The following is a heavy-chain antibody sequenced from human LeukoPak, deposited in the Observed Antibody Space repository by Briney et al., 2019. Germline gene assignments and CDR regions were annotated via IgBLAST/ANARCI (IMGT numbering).Heavy chain of an antibody. CDR3: ARSGYSNGFDY. CDR2: IYPGDSDT. CDR1: GYSFATYW. J-gene: IGHJ4*02. Sequence: GESLKISCKGSGYSFATYWIGWLRQMPGKGLEWMGIIYPGDSDTRYSPSFQGQVTISADKSISTAYLQWSSLKASDTAMYYCARSGYSNGFDYWGQGTLVTVSS. V-gene: IGHV5-51*01. D-gene: IGHD5-18*01.